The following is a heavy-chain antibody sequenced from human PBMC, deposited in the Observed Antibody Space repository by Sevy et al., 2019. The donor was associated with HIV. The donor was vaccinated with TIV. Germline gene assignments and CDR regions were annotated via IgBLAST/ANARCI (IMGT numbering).Heavy chain of an antibody. CDR1: GFTFSSYA. CDR3: ARDLWGLGL. J-gene: IGHJ6*02. Sequence: GGSLRLSCAASGFTFSSYAMHWVRQAPGKELEWVAVISYDGSNKYYADSVKGRFTISRDNSKNTLYLQMNSLRAEDTAVYYCARDLWGLGLWGQGTTVTVSS. V-gene: IGHV3-30*04. CDR2: ISYDGSNK. D-gene: IGHD7-27*01.